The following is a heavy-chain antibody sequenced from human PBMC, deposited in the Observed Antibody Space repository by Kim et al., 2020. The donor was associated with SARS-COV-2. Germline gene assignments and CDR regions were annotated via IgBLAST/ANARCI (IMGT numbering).Heavy chain of an antibody. V-gene: IGHV3-9*01. Sequence: GGSLRLSCTVPAFTFHQYAVHWVRQSPGKGLEWVSGFSLDTDRIDYADSVRGRFTISRDTAQNSIHLQMDSLRAEDTALYYCTKDIKPGGADVWGQGTTVTVSS. CDR2: FSLDTDRI. J-gene: IGHJ6*02. CDR1: AFTFHQYA. CDR3: TKDIKPGGADV.